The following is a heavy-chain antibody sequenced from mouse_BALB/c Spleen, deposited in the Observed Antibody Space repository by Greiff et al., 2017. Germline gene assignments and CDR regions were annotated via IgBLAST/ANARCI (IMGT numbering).Heavy chain of an antibody. Sequence: EVQRVESGGGLVKPGGSLKLSCAASGFTFSSYAMSWVRQSPEKRLEWVAEISSGGSYTYYPDTVTGRFTISRDNAKNTLYLEMSSLRSEDTAMYYCARGGNYRTYWGQGTLVTVSA. CDR2: ISSGGSYT. D-gene: IGHD2-1*01. CDR1: GFTFSSYA. J-gene: IGHJ3*01. V-gene: IGHV5-9-4*01. CDR3: ARGGNYRTY.